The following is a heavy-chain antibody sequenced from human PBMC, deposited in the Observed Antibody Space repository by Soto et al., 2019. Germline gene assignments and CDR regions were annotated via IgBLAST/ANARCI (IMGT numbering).Heavy chain of an antibody. CDR3: ARDLGITIFGVADYGMDV. CDR1: GYTFTGYY. D-gene: IGHD3-3*01. Sequence: GASVKVSCKASGYTFTGYYMHWVRQAPGQGLEWMGWINPNSGGTNYAQKFQGRVTMTRDTSISTAYMELSRLRSDDTAVYYCARDLGITIFGVADYGMDVWGQGTTVTVSS. CDR2: INPNSGGT. J-gene: IGHJ6*02. V-gene: IGHV1-2*02.